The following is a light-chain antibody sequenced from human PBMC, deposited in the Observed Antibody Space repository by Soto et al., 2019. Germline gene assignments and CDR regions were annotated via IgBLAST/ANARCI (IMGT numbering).Light chain of an antibody. CDR1: SSDVGSYDL. CDR3: CSYAGGSTFV. V-gene: IGLV2-23*02. CDR2: EVT. J-gene: IGLJ1*01. Sequence: QSVLTQPASVSGSPGQSITISCTGTSSDVGSYDLVSWYQQHPGKAPRLIIYEVTKRPSGVSNRFSGSKSGSTASLTFSGLQAEDEADYFCCSYAGGSTFVYGTGTEVTVL.